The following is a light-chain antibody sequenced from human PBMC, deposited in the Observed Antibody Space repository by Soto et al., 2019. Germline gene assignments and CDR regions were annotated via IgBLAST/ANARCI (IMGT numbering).Light chain of an antibody. CDR2: GSS. CDR3: QQYGSPPPYT. J-gene: IGKJ2*01. Sequence: EVVLTQSPGTLSLSPGERATLSCRASQSVSNNYLAWYQQKPGQGPRLLIFGSSDSATGIPDRFSGSGSGTDFTLTIIRLEPEDFAVYYCQQYGSPPPYTFGHGTKLEIK. CDR1: QSVSNNY. V-gene: IGKV3-20*01.